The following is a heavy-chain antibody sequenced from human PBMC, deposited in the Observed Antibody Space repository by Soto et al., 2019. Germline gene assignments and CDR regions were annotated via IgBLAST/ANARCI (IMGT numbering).Heavy chain of an antibody. Sequence: SATLSLTCTVSGGSISSSSYYWGWIRQPPGKGLEWIGSIYYSGSTYYNPSLKSRVTISVDTSKNQFSLKLSSVTAADTAVYYCARQGRPHGKYNWFDPWGQGTLVTVSS. CDR1: GGSISSSSYY. J-gene: IGHJ5*02. V-gene: IGHV4-39*01. CDR3: ARQGRPHGKYNWFDP. D-gene: IGHD1-26*01. CDR2: IYYSGST.